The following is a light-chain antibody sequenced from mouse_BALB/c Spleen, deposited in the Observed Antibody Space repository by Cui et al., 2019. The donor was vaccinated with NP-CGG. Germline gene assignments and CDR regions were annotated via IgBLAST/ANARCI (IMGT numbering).Light chain of an antibody. Sequence: QAVMNQESTLTTSPGETVTLTCRSSTGAVTTSNYANWVQEKPDHLFTGLIGGTKNRAPGVPARFSGSLIGDKAALTITGAQTEDEAIYFCALWYSNHWVFGGGTKLTVL. CDR2: GTK. V-gene: IGLV1*01. J-gene: IGLJ1*01. CDR3: ALWYSNHWV. CDR1: TGAVTTSNY.